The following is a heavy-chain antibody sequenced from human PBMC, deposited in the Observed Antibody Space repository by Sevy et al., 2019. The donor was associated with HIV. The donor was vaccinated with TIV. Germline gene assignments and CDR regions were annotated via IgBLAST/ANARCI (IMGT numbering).Heavy chain of an antibody. D-gene: IGHD3-3*01. CDR2: INHSGST. V-gene: IGHV4-34*01. J-gene: IGHJ6*02. CDR1: GGSFSGYY. Sequence: SESLSLTCAVYGGSFSGYYWSWIRQPPGKGLEWVGEINHSGSTNYNPSLKSRVTISVDTSKNQFSLKLSSVTAADTAVYYCTDSTYYHFWSGYFLSMDVWGQGTTVTVSS. CDR3: TDSTYYHFWSGYFLSMDV.